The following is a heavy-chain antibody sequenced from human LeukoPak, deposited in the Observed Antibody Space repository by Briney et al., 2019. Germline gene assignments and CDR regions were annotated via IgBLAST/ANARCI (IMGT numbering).Heavy chain of an antibody. V-gene: IGHV3-30-3*01. D-gene: IGHD4-17*01. Sequence: GGSLRLSCAASGFTFSSYAMHWVRQAPGKGLEWVAVISYDGSNKYYADSVKGRFTISRDNSKNTLYLQMNSLRAEDTAVYYRASTAHDYGDLGYFDYWGQGTLVTVSS. CDR3: ASTAHDYGDLGYFDY. CDR2: ISYDGSNK. CDR1: GFTFSSYA. J-gene: IGHJ4*02.